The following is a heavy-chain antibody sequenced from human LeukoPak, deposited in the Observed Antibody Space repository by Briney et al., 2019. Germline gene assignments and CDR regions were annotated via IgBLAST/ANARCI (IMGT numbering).Heavy chain of an antibody. CDR3: ARAHTMVRGVTNNWFDP. CDR2: INAGNGNT. J-gene: IGHJ5*02. CDR1: GYTFTDYF. V-gene: IGHV1/OR15-3*02. Sequence: ASVKVSCKASGYTFTDYFIHWVRQAPGQGLEWMGWINAGNGNTKYSQKFQGRVTITRDTSASTAYMELSSLRSEDTAVYYCARAHTMVRGVTNNWFDPWGQGTLVTVSS. D-gene: IGHD3-10*01.